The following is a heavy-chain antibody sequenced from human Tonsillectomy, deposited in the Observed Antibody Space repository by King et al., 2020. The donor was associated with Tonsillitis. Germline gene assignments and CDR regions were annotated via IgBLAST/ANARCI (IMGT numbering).Heavy chain of an antibody. V-gene: IGHV4-34*01. J-gene: IGHJ4*02. CDR2: INHSGST. Sequence: VQLQQWGAGLLKPSETLSLTCAVYGGSFSGYYWSWIRQPPGKGLEWIGEINHSGSTNYNPSLKSRVTISVDTSTNQFSLKLSSVTAADTAVYYCARQRISSTSPLGYWGQGTLVTVAS. D-gene: IGHD2-2*01. CDR3: ARQRISSTSPLGY. CDR1: GGSFSGYY.